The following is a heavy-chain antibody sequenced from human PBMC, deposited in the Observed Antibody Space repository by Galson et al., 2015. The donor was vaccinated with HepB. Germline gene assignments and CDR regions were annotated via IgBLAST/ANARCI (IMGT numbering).Heavy chain of an antibody. J-gene: IGHJ3*02. CDR3: ARGGEVLLWFGADAFDI. D-gene: IGHD3-10*01. V-gene: IGHV1-8*01. Sequence: SVKVSCKASGYTFTSYDINWVRQATGQGLEWMGWMNLNSGNTGYAQKFQGRVTMTRNTSISTAYMELSSLRSEDTAVYYCARGGEVLLWFGADAFDIWGQGTMVTVSS. CDR1: GYTFTSYD. CDR2: MNLNSGNT.